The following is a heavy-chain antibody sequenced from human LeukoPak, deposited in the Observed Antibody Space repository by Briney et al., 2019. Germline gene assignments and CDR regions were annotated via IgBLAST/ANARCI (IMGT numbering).Heavy chain of an antibody. CDR3: AKFFDD. CDR2: ISNSSSYI. V-gene: IGHV3-21*01. J-gene: IGHJ4*02. Sequence: GGSRRLSCAASGFIFSDYTMNWVRQAPGKGLEWVSSISNSSSYIYYADSVRGRFTISRDNAKNSLFLQMNSLTADDTAVYYCAKFFDDWGQGTLVTVSS. CDR1: GFIFSDYT.